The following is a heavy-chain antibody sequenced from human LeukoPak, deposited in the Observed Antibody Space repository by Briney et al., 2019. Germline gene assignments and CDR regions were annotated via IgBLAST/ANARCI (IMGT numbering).Heavy chain of an antibody. CDR2: IDEGGATI. CDR1: GLTFTRFD. Sequence: GGSLRLSCATSGLTFTRFDMNWVRQAPGKGLEWVSYIDEGGATIYYADSVKGRFTISRDNVKNSLYLQMNSLRAEDTALYHCARNNGMDVWGQGTTVIVSS. J-gene: IGHJ6*02. V-gene: IGHV3-48*03. CDR3: ARNNGMDV.